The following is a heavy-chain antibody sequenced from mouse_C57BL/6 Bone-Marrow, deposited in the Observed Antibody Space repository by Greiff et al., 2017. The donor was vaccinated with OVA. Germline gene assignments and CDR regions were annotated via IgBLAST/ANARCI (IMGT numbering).Heavy chain of an antibody. Sequence: EADGIDFSRYWMSWVRRAPGKGLEWIGEINPDSSTINYAPSLKDKFIISRDNAKNTLYLQMSKVRSEDTALYYCARNAPYAMDYWGQGTSVTVSS. V-gene: IGHV4-1*01. J-gene: IGHJ4*01. CDR2: INPDSSTI. CDR3: ARNAPYAMDY. CDR1: GIDFSRYW.